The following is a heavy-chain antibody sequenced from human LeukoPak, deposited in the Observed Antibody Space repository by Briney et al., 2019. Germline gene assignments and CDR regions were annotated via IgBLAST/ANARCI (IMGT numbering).Heavy chain of an antibody. V-gene: IGHV1-2*02. CDR3: ARGPILYGGNSGSLND. J-gene: IGHJ4*02. CDR1: GYTFTGYY. Sequence: ASVKVSCEASGYTFTGYYMHWVRQAPGQGLEWMGWINPNSGGTNYAQKFQGRVTMTRDTSISTACMELSSLRSDDTAVYYCARGPILYGGNSGSLNDWGQGTLVTVSS. D-gene: IGHD4-23*01. CDR2: INPNSGGT.